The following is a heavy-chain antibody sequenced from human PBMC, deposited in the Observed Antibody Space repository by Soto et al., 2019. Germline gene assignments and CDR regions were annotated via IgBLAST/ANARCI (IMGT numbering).Heavy chain of an antibody. CDR1: GYTFTSYD. V-gene: IGHV1-8*01. CDR2: MNPNSGNT. D-gene: IGHD3-22*01. CDR3: AREKVTSGYPD. J-gene: IGHJ4*02. Sequence: QVQLVQSGAEVKKPGASVKVSCKASGYTFTSYDINWVRQATGQGLEWMGWMNPNSGNTAYAQKFQGRITMTRNTSLTTAYMELSSLRSEDTAVYYCAREKVTSGYPDWGQGTLVTVSS.